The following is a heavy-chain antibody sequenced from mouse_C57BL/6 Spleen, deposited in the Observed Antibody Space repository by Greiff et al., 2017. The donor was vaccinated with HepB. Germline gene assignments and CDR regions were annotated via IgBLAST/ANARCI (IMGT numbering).Heavy chain of an antibody. J-gene: IGHJ1*03. D-gene: IGHD2-1*01. CDR2: IDPSDSYT. Sequence: QVQLQQPGAELVMPGASVKLSCKASGYTFTSYWMHWVKQRPGQGLEWIGEIDPSDSYTNYNQKFKGKSTLTVDKSSSTAYMQLSSLTSEDSAVYYCARGGYGKRGFFDVWGTGTTVTVSS. CDR3: ARGGYGKRGFFDV. V-gene: IGHV1-69*01. CDR1: GYTFTSYW.